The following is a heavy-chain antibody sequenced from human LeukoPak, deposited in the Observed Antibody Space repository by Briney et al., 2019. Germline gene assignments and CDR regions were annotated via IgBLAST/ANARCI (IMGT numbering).Heavy chain of an antibody. V-gene: IGHV3-23*01. J-gene: IGHJ4*02. Sequence: GGSLRLPCSASGVTFSSYAMSWVRQAPGEGLEWFSGITGSGGGTYYADSVEGRFTISRDSSSSTLFRQMKSLQAEDTATYYCAKEVAAGRKGIDYWGQGILVTVSS. CDR3: AKEVAAGRKGIDY. CDR1: GVTFSSYA. CDR2: ITGSGGGT. D-gene: IGHD6-6*01.